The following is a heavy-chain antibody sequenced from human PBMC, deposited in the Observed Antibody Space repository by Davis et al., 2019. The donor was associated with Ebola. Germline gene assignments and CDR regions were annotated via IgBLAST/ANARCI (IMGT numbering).Heavy chain of an antibody. V-gene: IGHV3-30*04. CDR1: GFTFSSYA. CDR3: AREQGIAVAGNGDF. J-gene: IGHJ4*02. CDR2: ISYDGSNK. Sequence: PGGSLRLSCAASGFTFSSYAMHWVRQAPGKGLEWVAVISYDGSNKYYADSVKGRFTISRDNSKNTLYLQMNSLRAEDTAVYYCAREQGIAVAGNGDFWGQGTLVTVSS. D-gene: IGHD6-19*01.